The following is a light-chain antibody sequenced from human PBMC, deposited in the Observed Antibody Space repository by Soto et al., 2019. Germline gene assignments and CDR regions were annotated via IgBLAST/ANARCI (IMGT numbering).Light chain of an antibody. CDR3: QQYKNWPPLT. Sequence: EIVMTQSPATLSVSPGETATLSCRASQSVGIAVAWYQHKPGQAPRLLIVAASIRATGVPGRFSGGGSGTEFTLTISSLQCEDFAVYDCQQYKNWPPLTFGGGTTVEIK. V-gene: IGKV3-15*01. J-gene: IGKJ4*01. CDR1: QSVGIA. CDR2: AAS.